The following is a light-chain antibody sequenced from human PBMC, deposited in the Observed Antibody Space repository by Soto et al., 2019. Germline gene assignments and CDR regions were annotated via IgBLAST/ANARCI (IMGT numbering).Light chain of an antibody. Sequence: DIQMTQSPSSLSASVGDRVTITCRASQGISNYLAWYQQKPGKVPKLLIYAASNRPTGIPARFSGSGSGTDFTLTISSLQADDFATYYCQQSDTYPLTFGQGTRLEIK. J-gene: IGKJ5*01. CDR3: QQSDTYPLT. V-gene: IGKV1-16*01. CDR2: AAS. CDR1: QGISNY.